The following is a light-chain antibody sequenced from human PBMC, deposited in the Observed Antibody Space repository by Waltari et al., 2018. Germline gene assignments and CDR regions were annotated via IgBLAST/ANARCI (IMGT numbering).Light chain of an antibody. CDR2: DAS. CDR3: QQRGNWPLT. CDR1: QSVSSN. V-gene: IGKV3-11*01. J-gene: IGKJ4*01. Sequence: EIVLTQSPATLSLSPGERATLSCRASQSVSSNLGWYQQKPGQAPRLLIYDASNRATGIPARFSGSGSGTDFTLTISSLESEDFAVYYCQQRGNWPLTFGGGTMVEIK.